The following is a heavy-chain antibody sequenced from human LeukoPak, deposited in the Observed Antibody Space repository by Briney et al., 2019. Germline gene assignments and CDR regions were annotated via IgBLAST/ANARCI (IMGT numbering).Heavy chain of an antibody. V-gene: IGHV3-11*01. CDR2: ISSSGSTI. Sequence: GRSLRLSCAASGFTFSDYYMSWIRQAPGNGMERVSYISSSGSTIYYADSVKGRFTISRDNAKNSLYLQMNSLRAEDTAVYYCARGGYYDFSYGMDVWGQGTTVTVSS. CDR3: ARGGYYDFSYGMDV. J-gene: IGHJ6*02. CDR1: GFTFSDYY. D-gene: IGHD3-3*01.